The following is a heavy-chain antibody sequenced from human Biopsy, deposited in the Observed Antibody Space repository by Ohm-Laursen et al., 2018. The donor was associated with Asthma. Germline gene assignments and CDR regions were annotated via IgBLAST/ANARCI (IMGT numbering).Heavy chain of an antibody. CDR1: GGTFSSYA. V-gene: IGHV1-69*13. CDR2: IIPIFGTA. J-gene: IGHJ4*02. CDR3: ARERIAARQRRYYFDY. Sequence: SVKVSCKASGGTFSSYAISWVRQAPGQGLEWMGGIIPIFGTANYAQKFQGRVTITADESTGTAYMELSSLRSEDTAVYYCARERIAARQRRYYFDYWGQGTLVTVSS. D-gene: IGHD6-6*01.